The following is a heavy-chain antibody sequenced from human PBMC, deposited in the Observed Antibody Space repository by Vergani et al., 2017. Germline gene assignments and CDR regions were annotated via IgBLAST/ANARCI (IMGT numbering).Heavy chain of an antibody. Sequence: EVQLVESGGGLVQPGRSLRLSCAASGFTFDDYAMHWVRQAPGKGLEWVSGISWNSGSIGYVDSVKGRFTISRDNAKNSLYLQMNSLRAEDTALYYCSKEGKQADERWPLIGDGMDVWGQGTTVTVSS. D-gene: IGHD4-23*01. CDR1: GFTFDDYA. CDR2: ISWNSGSI. V-gene: IGHV3-9*01. CDR3: SKEGKQADERWPLIGDGMDV. J-gene: IGHJ6*02.